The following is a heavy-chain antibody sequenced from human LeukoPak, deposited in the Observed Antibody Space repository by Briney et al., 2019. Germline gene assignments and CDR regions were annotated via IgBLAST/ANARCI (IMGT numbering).Heavy chain of an antibody. Sequence: PSETLSLTCAVYGGSFSGYYWSWIRQPPGKGLEWIGEINHSGSTNYNPSLKSRVTISVDTSKNQFSLKLSSVTAADTAVYYCARQRRYAYYYYYYMDVWGKGTTVTISS. V-gene: IGHV4-34*01. D-gene: IGHD5-12*01. J-gene: IGHJ6*03. CDR1: GGSFSGYY. CDR3: ARQRRYAYYYYYYMDV. CDR2: INHSGST.